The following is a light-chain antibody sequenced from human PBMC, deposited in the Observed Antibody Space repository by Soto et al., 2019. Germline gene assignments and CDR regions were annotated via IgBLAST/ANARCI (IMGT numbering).Light chain of an antibody. J-gene: IGKJ1*01. CDR1: RSISNY. CDR3: QQSYSVPR. Sequence: DIQMTQSPSSLSASVGDRVTITCRASRSISNYLNWYQQKSGKVPRLLIYAASSLQPGVPSRFSGTGTGTAFTLTITSLQPEDYATYYCQQSYSVPRFGQGTRVDLK. CDR2: AAS. V-gene: IGKV1-39*01.